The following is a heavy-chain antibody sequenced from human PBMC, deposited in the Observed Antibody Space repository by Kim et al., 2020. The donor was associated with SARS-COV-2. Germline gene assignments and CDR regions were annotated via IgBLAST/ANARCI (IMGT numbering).Heavy chain of an antibody. J-gene: IGHJ6*02. D-gene: IGHD2-15*01. V-gene: IGHV1-46*01. CDR3: ARDAQDATRIVVVVAATPVGGMDV. CDR2: INPSGGST. CDR1: GYTFTSYY. Sequence: ASVKVSCKASGYTFTSYYMHWVRQAPGQGLEWMGIINPSGGSTSYAQKFQGRVTMTRDTSTGTVYMELSSLRSEDTAVYYCARDAQDATRIVVVVAATPVGGMDVWGQGTTVTVSS.